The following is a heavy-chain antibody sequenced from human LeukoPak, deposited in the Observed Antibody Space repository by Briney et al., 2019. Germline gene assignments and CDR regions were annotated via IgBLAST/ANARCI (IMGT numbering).Heavy chain of an antibody. CDR3: ARGRIAAAGSQYFDY. Sequence: PSQTLSLTCTVSGGSISSGSYYWSWIRQPAGKGLEWIGRIYTSGSTNYNPSLKSRVTISVDTSKNQFSLKLSSVTAADTDVYYCARGRIAAAGSQYFDYWGQGTLVTVSS. CDR2: IYTSGST. J-gene: IGHJ4*02. CDR1: GGSISSGSYY. D-gene: IGHD6-13*01. V-gene: IGHV4-61*02.